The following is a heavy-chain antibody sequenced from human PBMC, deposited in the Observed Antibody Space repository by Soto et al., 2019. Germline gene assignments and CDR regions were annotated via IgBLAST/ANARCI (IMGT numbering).Heavy chain of an antibody. V-gene: IGHV1-18*01. CDR3: ARDRTVPVAGTRNAFDI. D-gene: IGHD6-19*01. CDR2: ISAYNGNT. CDR1: GYTFTSYG. Sequence: QVQLVQSGAEVKKPGASVKVSCKASGYTFTSYGIIWVRQAPGQGLEWMGWISAYNGNTNYAQKLQGRVTMTTDTSTSTADMELRSLGSDDTAVYYCARDRTVPVAGTRNAFDIWGQGTMVTVSS. J-gene: IGHJ3*02.